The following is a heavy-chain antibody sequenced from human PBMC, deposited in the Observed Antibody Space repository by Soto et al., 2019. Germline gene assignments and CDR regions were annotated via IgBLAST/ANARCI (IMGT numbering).Heavy chain of an antibody. Sequence: GGSLRLSCSASGFTFSSYAMSWVRQAPGKGLEWVSAISGSGDTTYYANSVKGRFTISRDNSKNTLYLQMNSLRAEDTAVYYCAKGSYRPHDYWGQGTLVTVSS. V-gene: IGHV3-23*01. CDR2: ISGSGDTT. CDR3: AKGSYRPHDY. J-gene: IGHJ4*02. CDR1: GFTFSSYA. D-gene: IGHD1-26*01.